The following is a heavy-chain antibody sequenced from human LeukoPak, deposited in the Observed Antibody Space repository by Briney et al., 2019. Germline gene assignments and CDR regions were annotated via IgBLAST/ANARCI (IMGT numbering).Heavy chain of an antibody. J-gene: IGHJ5*02. D-gene: IGHD6-19*01. CDR3: ARDDPLAVAGNWFDP. CDR1: GFTFSSYA. V-gene: IGHV3-30*04. Sequence: PGRPLRLSCAASGFTFSSYAMHWVRQAPGKVLEWVAVIPYDGSNKYYADSVKGRFTISRDNSKNTLYLQMNSLRAEDTAVYYCARDDPLAVAGNWFDPWGQGTLVTVSS. CDR2: IPYDGSNK.